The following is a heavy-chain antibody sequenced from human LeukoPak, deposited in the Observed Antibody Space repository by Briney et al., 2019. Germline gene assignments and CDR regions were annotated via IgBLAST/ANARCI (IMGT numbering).Heavy chain of an antibody. CDR2: IKSDGTWT. D-gene: IGHD5/OR15-5a*01. J-gene: IGHJ4*02. CDR3: AASVEGAWVSDY. Sequence: SGGSLRLSCTASGFSIGGYWMHWVRQDPGKGLQWVSRIKSDGTWTTYTDAVRGRFAISRDNGKNTVYLEMNTLRAEDTAVYICAASVEGAWVSDYWGQGTLVTVSS. V-gene: IGHV3-74*01. CDR1: GFSIGGYW.